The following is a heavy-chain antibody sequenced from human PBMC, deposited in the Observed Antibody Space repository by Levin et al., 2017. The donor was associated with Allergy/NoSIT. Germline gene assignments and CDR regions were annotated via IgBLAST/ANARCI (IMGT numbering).Heavy chain of an antibody. Sequence: PGGSLRLSCAASGFTFSRLWMTWVRQAPGKGLEWVANINQDGSEKYYVDSVKGRFTISRDNAKNLLYLQLSSLRVESTALYFCTSGGSDSSWYGGGWGQGTLVTVSS. V-gene: IGHV3-7*03. CDR1: GFTFSRLW. J-gene: IGHJ4*02. CDR2: INQDGSEK. CDR3: TSGGSDSSWYGGG. D-gene: IGHD6-13*01.